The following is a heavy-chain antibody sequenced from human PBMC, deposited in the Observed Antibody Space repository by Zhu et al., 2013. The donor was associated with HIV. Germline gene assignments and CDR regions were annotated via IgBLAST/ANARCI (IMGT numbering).Heavy chain of an antibody. CDR2: IIPIFDTA. Sequence: QVQLVQSGAEVKKPGSSVKVSCKASGGTFSNYGINWVRQAPGQGLEWMGGIIPIFDTANYAQKFQGRVTITADESTSTAYMELSSLRSEDTAVYYCARAYYYGSGSYYRHFDYWGQGTLVTVSS. V-gene: IGHV1-69*01. CDR1: GGTFSNYG. D-gene: IGHD3-10*01. J-gene: IGHJ4*02. CDR3: ARAYYYGSGSYYRHFDY.